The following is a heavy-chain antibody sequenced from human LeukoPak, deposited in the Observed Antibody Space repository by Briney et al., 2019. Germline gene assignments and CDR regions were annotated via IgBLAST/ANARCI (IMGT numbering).Heavy chain of an antibody. Sequence: SETLSLTCSVSGASVSSDYWNWIRQSPGRGLEWIGYTHYRGDINYNPSLKSRLTMSVDASSNQVSLKLSSVTAADAAVYYCGRNLGSGSDHWGQGTLVTVSS. J-gene: IGHJ4*02. CDR3: GRNLGSGSDH. CDR1: GASVSSDY. CDR2: THYRGDI. V-gene: IGHV4-59*02. D-gene: IGHD3-10*01.